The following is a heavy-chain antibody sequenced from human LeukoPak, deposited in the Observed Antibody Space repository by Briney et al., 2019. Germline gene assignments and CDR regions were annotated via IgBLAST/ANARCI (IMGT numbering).Heavy chain of an antibody. D-gene: IGHD1-14*01. CDR2: ISYEGSSK. CDR1: GFTFSSYG. V-gene: IGHV3-30*18. Sequence: GGSLRLSCTASGFTFSSYGMHWVRQAPGKGLEWVAVISYEGSSKFYAGSVKGRFTISRDNSKNTLYVQMNSLRAEDTAVYYCAKALVPVWPDYYGMDVWGQGTTVTVSS. J-gene: IGHJ6*02. CDR3: AKALVPVWPDYYGMDV.